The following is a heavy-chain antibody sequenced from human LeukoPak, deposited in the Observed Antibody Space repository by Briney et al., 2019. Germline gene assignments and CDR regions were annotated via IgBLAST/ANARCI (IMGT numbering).Heavy chain of an antibody. CDR2: ISYDGSNK. V-gene: IGHV3-30*19. CDR1: GFTFSSYG. J-gene: IGHJ6*03. D-gene: IGHD2-15*01. Sequence: GGSLRLSCAASGFTFSSYGMHWVRQAPGKGLEWVAVISYDGSNKYYADSVKGRFTISRDNSKNTLYLQMNSLRAEDTAVYYCAKAGYCSGGSCYYYYYYYMDVWGKGTTVTVSS. CDR3: AKAGYCSGGSCYYYYYYYMDV.